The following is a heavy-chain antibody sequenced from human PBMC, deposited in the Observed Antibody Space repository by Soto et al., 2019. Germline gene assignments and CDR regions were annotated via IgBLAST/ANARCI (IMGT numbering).Heavy chain of an antibody. J-gene: IGHJ4*02. Sequence: GGSLRLSCAASGFTFSSYWTHWVRQVPGEGLVWVSRINTDGSETNYADSVKGRFTVSRDNAKNTQYLQMNSLRAEDTAVYYCARDGEGYWGQGTLVTVSS. D-gene: IGHD2-21*01. CDR1: GFTFSSYW. CDR3: ARDGEGY. V-gene: IGHV3-74*01. CDR2: INTDGSET.